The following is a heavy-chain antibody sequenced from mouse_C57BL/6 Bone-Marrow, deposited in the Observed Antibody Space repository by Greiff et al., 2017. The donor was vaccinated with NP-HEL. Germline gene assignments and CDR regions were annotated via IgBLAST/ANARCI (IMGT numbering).Heavy chain of an antibody. J-gene: IGHJ4*01. CDR3: ARDDYVGMDY. Sequence: EVPRVESEGGLVQPGSSMKLSCTASGFTFSDYYMAWVRQVPEKGLEWVANINYDGSSTYYLDSLKSRFIIARYNAKRSRYLQMSRLKSEDTATYYCARDDYVGMDYGGQGTAVTVSS. CDR2: INYDGSST. CDR1: GFTFSDYY. V-gene: IGHV5-16*01.